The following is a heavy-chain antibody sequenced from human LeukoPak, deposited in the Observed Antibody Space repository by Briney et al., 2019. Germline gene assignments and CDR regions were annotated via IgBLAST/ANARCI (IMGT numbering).Heavy chain of an antibody. V-gene: IGHV3-30-3*01. CDR2: ISYDGSNK. CDR1: GFTFSSYA. CDR3: ARGLYTTRHLNHFDY. Sequence: GRSLRLSCAASGFTFSSYAMHWVRQAPGKGLEWVAVISYDGSNKYYADSVKGRFTISRDSSKNALYLQMNSLRAEDTAVYYCARGLYTTRHLNHFDYWGQGTLVTVSS. D-gene: IGHD2-2*02. J-gene: IGHJ4*02.